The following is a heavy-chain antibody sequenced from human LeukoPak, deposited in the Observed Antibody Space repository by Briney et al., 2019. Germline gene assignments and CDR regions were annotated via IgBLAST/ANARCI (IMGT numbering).Heavy chain of an antibody. V-gene: IGHV4-38-2*02. Sequence: PSETLSLTCTVSGYSITTGYYWAWIRQPPGKGPEWIGSMYHNSGATFYSPSLKSRVTISVDTSKNQFSLKLSSVTAADTAVYYCAREIGLRGYYYYYYMDVWGKGTTVTVSS. CDR3: AREIGLRGYYYYYYMDV. J-gene: IGHJ6*03. CDR2: MYHNSGAT. D-gene: IGHD5-12*01. CDR1: GYSITTGYY.